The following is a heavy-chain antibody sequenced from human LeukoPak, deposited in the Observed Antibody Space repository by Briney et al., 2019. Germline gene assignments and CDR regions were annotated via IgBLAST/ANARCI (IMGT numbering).Heavy chain of an antibody. V-gene: IGHV3-23*01. CDR3: THGSMYQLDY. J-gene: IGHJ4*02. CDR1: GFSFSSHG. CDR2: IIGGAGGT. D-gene: IGHD2-2*01. Sequence: GGSLKLSCAASGFSFSSHGMSWVRQAPGKGLEWVSGIIGGAGGTYYADSVKGRFTISRDNSKNTRYLQMNSLRAEDTAVYYCTHGSMYQLDYWGQGTLVTVSS.